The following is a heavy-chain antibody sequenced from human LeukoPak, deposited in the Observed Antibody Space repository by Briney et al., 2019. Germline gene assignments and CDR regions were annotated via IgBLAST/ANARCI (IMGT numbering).Heavy chain of an antibody. D-gene: IGHD3-3*01. CDR2: ISGSGDET. CDR3: AKDAYYAH. J-gene: IGHJ1*01. CDR1: GFSVSDNY. V-gene: IGHV3-23*01. Sequence: PGGSLRLSCAASGFSVSDNYMNWVRQAPGKGLEWVSTISGSGDETYYADSVKGRFTSSRDNSKNTLYLQMNSLRAEDTAVYYCAKDAYYAHWGQGTLVTVSS.